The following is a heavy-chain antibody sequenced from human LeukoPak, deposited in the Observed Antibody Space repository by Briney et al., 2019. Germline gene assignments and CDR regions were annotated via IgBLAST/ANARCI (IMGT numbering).Heavy chain of an antibody. CDR2: IYYSGST. J-gene: IGHJ4*02. D-gene: IGHD3-10*01. CDR3: ARHTPTSYHRESFDY. V-gene: IGHV4-39*01. Sequence: PSETLSLTCTVSGVSISSSSYYWGWIRQPPGKGLEWIGSIYYSGSTYYSPSLKSRVTISVDTSKNQFSLKLSSVTAADTAVYYCARHTPTSYHRESFDYWGQGTLVTDSS. CDR1: GVSISSSSYY.